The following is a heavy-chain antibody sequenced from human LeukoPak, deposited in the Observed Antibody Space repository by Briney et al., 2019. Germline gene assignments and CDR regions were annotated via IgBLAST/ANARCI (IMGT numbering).Heavy chain of an antibody. CDR3: VRTCSGGTCYEHRSYYLDY. CDR1: GGSISGYY. CDR2: IHYSGIT. Sequence: SETLSLTCTVSGGSISGYYWSWIRQPPGKGLEWMGYIHYSGITNYNPSLKSRVTASVDTSKNHFSLKLSSVTAADTAVYYCVRTCSGGTCYEHRSYYLDYWGQGALVTVSS. J-gene: IGHJ4*02. V-gene: IGHV4-59*01. D-gene: IGHD2-15*01.